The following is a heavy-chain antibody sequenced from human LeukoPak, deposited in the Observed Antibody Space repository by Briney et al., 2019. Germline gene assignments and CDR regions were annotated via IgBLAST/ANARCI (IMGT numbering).Heavy chain of an antibody. D-gene: IGHD3-22*01. Sequence: PSETLSLICTVSGGSLSSYYWNWIRQPAGKGLQWIGRIDSSGNTHYNPSLKSRVTMSVDTSKNQFSLKLNSVTAADTAVYYCARSDDTRGYQLDYRGQGTLVTVSS. CDR3: ARSDDTRGYQLDY. V-gene: IGHV4-4*07. J-gene: IGHJ4*02. CDR2: IDSSGNT. CDR1: GGSLSSYY.